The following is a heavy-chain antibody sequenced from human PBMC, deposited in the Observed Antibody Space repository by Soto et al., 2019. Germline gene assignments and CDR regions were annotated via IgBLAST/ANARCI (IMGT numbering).Heavy chain of an antibody. CDR1: GGSISSYY. J-gene: IGHJ6*02. D-gene: IGHD6-13*01. CDR3: ARDRLWNIAEAGTEYYYYYYGMDV. Sequence: SEILSLTCTVSGGSISSYYWSWIRQPPGKGLEWIGYIYYSGSTNYNPSLKSRVTISVDTSKNQFSLKLSSVTAADTAVYYCARDRLWNIAEAGTEYYYYYYGMDVWGQGTTVNVSS. V-gene: IGHV4-59*01. CDR2: IYYSGST.